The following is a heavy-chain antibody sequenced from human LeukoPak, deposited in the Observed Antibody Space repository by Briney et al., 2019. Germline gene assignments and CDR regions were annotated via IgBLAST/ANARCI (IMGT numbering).Heavy chain of an antibody. D-gene: IGHD3-10*01. V-gene: IGHV3-49*04. CDR2: IRSKAYGGTT. CDR3: TRDLYYYGSGGTDY. J-gene: IGHJ4*02. Sequence: GRSLRLSCTASGFTFGDYAMSWVRQAPGKGLEWVGFIRSKAYGGTTEYAASVKGRFTIARDDSISIAYLQMNSLQTEGTAVYYCTRDLYYYGSGGTDYWGQGTLVSVSS. CDR1: GFTFGDYA.